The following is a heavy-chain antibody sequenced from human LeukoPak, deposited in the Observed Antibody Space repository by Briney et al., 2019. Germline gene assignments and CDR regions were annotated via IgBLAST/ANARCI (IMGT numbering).Heavy chain of an antibody. CDR2: INAGNGNT. D-gene: IGHD3-10*01. CDR3: ARDQKLWFGELSGEAGSPNWFDP. CDR1: GYTFTSYA. J-gene: IGHJ5*02. Sequence: GASVKVSCKASGYTFTSYAMHWVRQAPGQRLEWMGWINAGNGNTKYSQKFQGRVTITRDTSASTAYMELSSLRSEDTAVYYCARDQKLWFGELSGEAGSPNWFDPWGQGTLVTVSS. V-gene: IGHV1-3*01.